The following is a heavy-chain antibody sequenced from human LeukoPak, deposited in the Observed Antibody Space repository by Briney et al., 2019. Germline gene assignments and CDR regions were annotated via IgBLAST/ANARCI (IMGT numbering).Heavy chain of an antibody. Sequence: ASVKVSCKASGYTFTSYGISWVRQAPGQGLEWMGWISAYNGNTNYAQKPQGRVTMTTDTSTSTAYMELRSLRSDDTAVYYCARDWFTIFGVVTPYYYYGMDVWGQGTTVTVSS. CDR3: ARDWFTIFGVVTPYYYYGMDV. V-gene: IGHV1-18*01. CDR1: GYTFTSYG. CDR2: ISAYNGNT. J-gene: IGHJ6*02. D-gene: IGHD3-3*01.